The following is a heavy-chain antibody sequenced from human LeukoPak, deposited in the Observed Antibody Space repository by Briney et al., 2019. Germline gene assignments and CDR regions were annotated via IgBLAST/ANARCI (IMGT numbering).Heavy chain of an antibody. CDR3: TSDTVDTAVGIDY. CDR1: GFTFSKHW. V-gene: IGHV3-74*01. Sequence: PGGSLRLSPAGSGFTFSKHWMHWVRPAQGKGLVWVSRMNSDGSSTSYADSVKGRFTISRDNAKNTLYLQMNSLRAEDTAVYYCTSDTVDTAVGIDYWGQGILVTVSS. J-gene: IGHJ4*02. CDR2: MNSDGSST. D-gene: IGHD5-18*01.